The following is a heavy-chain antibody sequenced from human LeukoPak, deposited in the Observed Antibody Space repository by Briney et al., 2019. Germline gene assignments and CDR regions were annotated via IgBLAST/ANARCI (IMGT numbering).Heavy chain of an antibody. CDR2: INHSGST. J-gene: IGHJ4*02. CDR3: AREYCSSTSCLGYFDY. D-gene: IGHD2-2*01. V-gene: IGHV4-34*01. Sequence: SETLSLTCAVYGGSFSGYYWSWIRQPPGKGLEWIGEINHSGSTNHNPSLKSRVTISVDTSKNQFSLKLSSVTAADTAVYYCAREYCSSTSCLGYFDYWGQGTLVTVSS. CDR1: GGSFSGYY.